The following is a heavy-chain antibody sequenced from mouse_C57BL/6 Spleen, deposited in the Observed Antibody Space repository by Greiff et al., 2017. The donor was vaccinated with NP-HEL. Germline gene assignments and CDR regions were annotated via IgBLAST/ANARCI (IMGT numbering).Heavy chain of an antibody. J-gene: IGHJ4*01. V-gene: IGHV10-1*01. Sequence: EVHLVESGGGLVQPKGSLKLSCAASGFSFNTYAMNWVRQAPGKGLEWVARIRSKSNNYATYYADSVKDRFTISRDDSESMLYLQMNNLKTEDTAMYYCVRHPPQSMDYWGQGTSVTVSS. CDR1: GFSFNTYA. CDR3: VRHPPQSMDY. CDR2: IRSKSNNYAT.